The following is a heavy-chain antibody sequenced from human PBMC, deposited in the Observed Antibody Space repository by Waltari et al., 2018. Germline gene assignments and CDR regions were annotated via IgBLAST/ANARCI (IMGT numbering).Heavy chain of an antibody. Sequence: EVQLVESGGGLIQPGGSLRISCAASGFTVSNNYITWVRQAPGKGLEWVLVIYSGGGTYYADSVRGRFTISRDKVKNTVYLQMNSLRAEDTAVYYCGNIGAFDIWGQGTMVTVSS. V-gene: IGHV3-53*01. CDR1: GFTVSNNY. J-gene: IGHJ3*02. D-gene: IGHD5-12*01. CDR2: IYSGGGT. CDR3: GNIGAFDI.